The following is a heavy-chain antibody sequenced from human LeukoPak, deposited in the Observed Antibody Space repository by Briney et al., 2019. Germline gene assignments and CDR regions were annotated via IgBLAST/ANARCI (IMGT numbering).Heavy chain of an antibody. V-gene: IGHV1-69*06. CDR1: GGIFSSYG. Sequence: SVKVSCKASGGIFSSYGISWVRQAPGQGLEWMGGIIPIFGTANYAQKFQGRVTITADKSTSTAYMELSSLRSEDTAVYYCARVGNRSGRKLYWFDPWGQGTLVTVSS. J-gene: IGHJ5*02. CDR3: ARVGNRSGRKLYWFDP. D-gene: IGHD6-19*01. CDR2: IIPIFGTA.